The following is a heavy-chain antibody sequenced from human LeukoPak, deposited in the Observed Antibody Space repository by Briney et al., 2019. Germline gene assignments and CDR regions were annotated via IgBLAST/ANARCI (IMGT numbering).Heavy chain of an antibody. J-gene: IGHJ4*02. V-gene: IGHV3-48*03. CDR2: ISSSGLTM. CDR1: GFTFSNYE. Sequence: PGGSLRLSCAASGFTFSNYEMNGVRQAPGRGLEWVSYISSSGLTMYYADSVKGRFIISRDNAKNSLYLQMNSLRAEDTAVYYCARRTTGDDYWGQGTLVTVSS. CDR3: ARRTTGDDY. D-gene: IGHD4-17*01.